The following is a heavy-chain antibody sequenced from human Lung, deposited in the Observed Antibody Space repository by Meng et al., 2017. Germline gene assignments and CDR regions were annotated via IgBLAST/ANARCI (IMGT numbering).Heavy chain of an antibody. Sequence: QVPRQQWGAGLLKPSETLSLTCVVSGGSFSDYYWSWIRQPPGKGLEWIGEINHRGSTNYNPSLESRATISVDTSQNNLSLKLSSVTAADSAVYYCARGPTTMAHDFDYWGQGTLVTVSS. CDR2: INHRGST. J-gene: IGHJ4*02. CDR1: GGSFSDYY. D-gene: IGHD4-11*01. CDR3: ARGPTTMAHDFDY. V-gene: IGHV4-34*01.